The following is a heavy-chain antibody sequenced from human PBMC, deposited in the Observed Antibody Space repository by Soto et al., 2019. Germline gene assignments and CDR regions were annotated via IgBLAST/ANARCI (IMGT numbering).Heavy chain of an antibody. V-gene: IGHV4-4*07. D-gene: IGHD3-10*01. CDR1: GGSINGYW. Sequence: SETLSLTCSVSGGSINGYWWSWIRQPAGKGLEWIGRVYSSGTTDYNPSLNSRATMSVETSKNQFSLKLSSVTAADTAVYYCARDIGSFAYGEGYWGQGIQVTVSS. CDR3: ARDIGSFAYGEGY. J-gene: IGHJ4*02. CDR2: VYSSGTT.